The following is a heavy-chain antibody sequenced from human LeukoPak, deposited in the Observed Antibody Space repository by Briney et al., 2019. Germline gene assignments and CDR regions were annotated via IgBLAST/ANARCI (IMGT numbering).Heavy chain of an antibody. CDR3: ARREAYYSDSSGSYYYYHGMDV. J-gene: IGHJ6*02. D-gene: IGHD3-22*01. V-gene: IGHV3-64*01. CDR1: GFTFSHYS. CDR2: INSNGDDT. Sequence: QSGGSLRLSCAASGFTFSHYSMHWVRQAPGKGLEYVSAINSNGDDTYYVNSVKGRFTISRDNSKNTLYLQMNSLRAEDTAVYYCARREAYYSDSSGSYYYYHGMDVWGQGTTVTVSS.